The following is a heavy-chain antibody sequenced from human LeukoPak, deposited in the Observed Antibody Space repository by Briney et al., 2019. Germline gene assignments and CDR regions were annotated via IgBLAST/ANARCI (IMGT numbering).Heavy chain of an antibody. D-gene: IGHD4-17*01. Sequence: SETLSLTCAVYGGSFSGYYWSWIRQPPGKGLEWIGEINHSGSTNYNPSLKSRVTISVDTSKNQFSLKLSSVTAADTAVYYCARHGTVTGAFDIWGQGTMVTVSS. V-gene: IGHV4-34*01. CDR2: INHSGST. J-gene: IGHJ3*02. CDR3: ARHGTVTGAFDI. CDR1: GGSFSGYY.